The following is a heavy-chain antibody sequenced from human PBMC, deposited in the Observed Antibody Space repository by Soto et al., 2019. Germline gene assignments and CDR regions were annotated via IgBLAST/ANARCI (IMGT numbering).Heavy chain of an antibody. V-gene: IGHV3-21*01. CDR2: ISSSSSYI. Sequence: PGGSLRLSCAASGFTFSSYSMNWVRQAPGKGLEWVSSISSSSSYICYADSVKGRFTISRDNAKNSLYLQMNSLRAEDTAVYYCAREAGATSRGVYYYGMDVWGQGTTVTVSS. CDR1: GFTFSSYS. CDR3: AREAGATSRGVYYYGMDV. D-gene: IGHD1-26*01. J-gene: IGHJ6*02.